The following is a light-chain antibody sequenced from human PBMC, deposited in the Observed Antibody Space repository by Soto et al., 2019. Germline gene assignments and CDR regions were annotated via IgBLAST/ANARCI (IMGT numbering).Light chain of an antibody. V-gene: IGLV2-23*01. CDR1: SSDVGSYNL. J-gene: IGLJ2*01. CDR2: EGS. Sequence: QSALTQPASVSGSPGQSITISCTGTSSDVGSYNLVSWYQHPPDKAPKLMIYEGSKRPSGVSNRFSGSKSGNTAYLTISGLQAEDEAEYYCCSYAGSSISVVFGGGTKLTVL. CDR3: CSYAGSSISVV.